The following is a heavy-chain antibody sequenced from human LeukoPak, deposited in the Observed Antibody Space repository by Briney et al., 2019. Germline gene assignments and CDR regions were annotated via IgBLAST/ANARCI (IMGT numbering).Heavy chain of an antibody. V-gene: IGHV3-11*04. J-gene: IGHJ4*02. CDR3: ARYQLLWDVDY. D-gene: IGHD2-2*01. Sequence: GGSLRLSCAASGFTFSDYYMTWIRQAPGKGLEWVSYISSSVTTIYYADSVMGRFTISRDNAKNSMYLQMNSLRAEDTAVYYCARYQLLWDVDYWGQGTLVTVSS. CDR2: ISSSVTTI. CDR1: GFTFSDYY.